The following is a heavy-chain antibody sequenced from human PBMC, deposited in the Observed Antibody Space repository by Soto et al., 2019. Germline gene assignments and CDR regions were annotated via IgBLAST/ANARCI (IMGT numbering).Heavy chain of an antibody. J-gene: IGHJ4*02. V-gene: IGHV4-34*01. Sequence: QVQLQQWGAGLLKPSETLSLTCAVYGGSFSGYYWSWIRQPPGKGLEWIGEINHNGNTNYNPALKSRVTISVDTSKNQFSLNLNSVTAADTAVYYCASMGGGYNSHWGQGTLVTVSS. CDR3: ASMGGGYNSH. CDR1: GGSFSGYY. CDR2: INHNGNT. D-gene: IGHD6-25*01.